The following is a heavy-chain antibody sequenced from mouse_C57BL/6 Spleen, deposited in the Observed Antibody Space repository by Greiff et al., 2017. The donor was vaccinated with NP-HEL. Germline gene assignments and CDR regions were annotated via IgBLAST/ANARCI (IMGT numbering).Heavy chain of an antibody. D-gene: IGHD1-1*01. CDR2: IDPSDSET. Sequence: VQLQQSGAELVRPGSSVKLSCKASGYTFTSYWMHWVKQRPIQGLEWIGNIDPSDSETHYNQKFKDKATLTVDKSSSTAYMQLSSLTSEDSAVYYCARGDYYGSRDYFDYWGQGTTLTVSS. CDR3: ARGDYYGSRDYFDY. CDR1: GYTFTSYW. J-gene: IGHJ2*01. V-gene: IGHV1-52*01.